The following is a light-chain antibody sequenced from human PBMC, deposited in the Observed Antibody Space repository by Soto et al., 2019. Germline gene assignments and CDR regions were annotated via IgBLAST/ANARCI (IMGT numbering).Light chain of an antibody. V-gene: IGKV2-28*01. Sequence: DIGMTQSPLSLPVTPGQPASISCRSSQSLLHANGHAYLDWFVQKPGQSPQVLIYLASNRASGVPDRFSASGSGTDFTLRISRVEAEDVGVYYCMQALHSPLTFGQGTRLEI. CDR1: QSLLHANGHAY. CDR2: LAS. CDR3: MQALHSPLT. J-gene: IGKJ5*01.